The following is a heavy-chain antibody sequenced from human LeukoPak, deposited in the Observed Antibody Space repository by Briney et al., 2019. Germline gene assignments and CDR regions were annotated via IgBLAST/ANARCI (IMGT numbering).Heavy chain of an antibody. CDR1: GFTFSSYW. V-gene: IGHV3-7*01. Sequence: GGSLRLSCAASGFTFSSYWMSRVRQAPGKGLEWVANIKQDGSEKYYVDSVKGRFTISRDNAKNSLYLQMNSLRAEDTAVYYCARVAFEDYVWGSYRPPYYWGQGTLVTVSS. CDR2: IKQDGSEK. CDR3: ARVAFEDYVWGSYRPPYY. D-gene: IGHD3-16*02. J-gene: IGHJ4*02.